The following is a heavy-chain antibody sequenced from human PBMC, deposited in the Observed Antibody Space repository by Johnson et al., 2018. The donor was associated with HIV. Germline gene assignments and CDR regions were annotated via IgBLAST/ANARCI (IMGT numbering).Heavy chain of an antibody. Sequence: VQLVESGGGVVRPGGSLRLSCAASGFTVNSNYMSWVRQAPGKGLEWVSVIYSGGSTYYADSVKGRFTISRDNSKNTLYLQMNSLRAEDTAVYYCARDRRIMITFGADVFDIWGQGTMVTVSS. V-gene: IGHV3-66*02. CDR3: ARDRRIMITFGADVFDI. CDR2: IYSGGST. J-gene: IGHJ3*02. CDR1: GFTVNSNY. D-gene: IGHD3-16*01.